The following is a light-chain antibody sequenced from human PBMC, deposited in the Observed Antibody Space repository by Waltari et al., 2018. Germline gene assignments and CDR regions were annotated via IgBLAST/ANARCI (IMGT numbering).Light chain of an antibody. Sequence: YVLTQPPAASVATTDRAQNPRWGCNAGSMSVHGYQQQPGQAPLLVVYDDRARPPGMPDGFSASNTGNTATLTTTRGENVDEDDYYCQVWDTTSDRVVFGGGTKLTVL. V-gene: IGLV3-21*02. CDR3: QVWDTTSDRVV. J-gene: IGLJ2*01. CDR2: DDR. CDR1: NAGSMS.